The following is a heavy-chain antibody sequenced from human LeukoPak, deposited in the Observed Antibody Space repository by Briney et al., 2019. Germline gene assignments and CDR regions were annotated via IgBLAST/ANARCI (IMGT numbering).Heavy chain of an antibody. V-gene: IGHV3-23*01. Sequence: AGGSLRLSCAASGFTFSNYAMSWVRQAPGKGLEWVSTCTGSGGSTYYADSVKGRFTISRDNSKNTLYLQMNSLRAEDTAAYYCARRLWYSSSWYYFDYWGQGTLVTVSS. D-gene: IGHD6-13*01. CDR1: GFTFSNYA. J-gene: IGHJ4*02. CDR3: ARRLWYSSSWYYFDY. CDR2: CTGSGGST.